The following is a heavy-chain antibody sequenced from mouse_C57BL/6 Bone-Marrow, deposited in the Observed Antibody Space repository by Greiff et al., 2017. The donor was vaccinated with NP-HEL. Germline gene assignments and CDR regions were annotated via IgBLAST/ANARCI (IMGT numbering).Heavy chain of an antibody. Sequence: QVQLQQSGAELVRPGASVKMSCKASGYTFTSYNMHWVKQTPRQGLEWIGAIYPGNGDTSYNQKFTGKATLTVDKSSSTAYMQLSSLTSEDSAVYFGARREDYCTYWYFDDWGTGTTVTVSS. CDR1: GYTFTSYN. J-gene: IGHJ1*03. D-gene: IGHD2-13*01. V-gene: IGHV1-12*01. CDR3: ARREDYCTYWYFDD. CDR2: IYPGNGDT.